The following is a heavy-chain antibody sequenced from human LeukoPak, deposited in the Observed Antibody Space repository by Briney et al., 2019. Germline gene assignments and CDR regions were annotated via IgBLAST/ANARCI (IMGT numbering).Heavy chain of an antibody. CDR1: GGSISSGGYS. D-gene: IGHD3-10*01. CDR3: ARDSFYGSGNWFDP. V-gene: IGHV4-30-2*01. J-gene: IGHJ5*02. CDR2: IYHSGST. Sequence: SETLSLNCAVSGGSISSGGYSWSWIRQPPGKGLEWIGYIYHSGSTYYNPSLKSRVTISVDRSKNQFSLKLSSVTAADTAVYYCARDSFYGSGNWFDPWGQGTLVTVSS.